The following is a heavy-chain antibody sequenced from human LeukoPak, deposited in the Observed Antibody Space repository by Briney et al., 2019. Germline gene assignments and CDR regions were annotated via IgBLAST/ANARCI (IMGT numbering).Heavy chain of an antibody. V-gene: IGHV4-59*08. CDR3: ARLLDNDISGDPDTFDV. D-gene: IGHD3-22*01. CDR2: IYYSGST. J-gene: IGHJ3*01. Sequence: SETLSLTCTVSGGSISGYYWSWIRQSPGKGLEWIAYIYYSGSTNYNPSLKSRVTISVDTSKNQFSLKLSSVTAADAAVYSCARLLDNDISGDPDTFDVWGQGTTVIVSS. CDR1: GGSISGYY.